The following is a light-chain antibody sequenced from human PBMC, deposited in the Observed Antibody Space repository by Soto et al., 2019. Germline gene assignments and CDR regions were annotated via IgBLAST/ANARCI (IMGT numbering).Light chain of an antibody. CDR2: GAS. CDR3: QQAYSTPRT. Sequence: DIQMTQSPSSLSASMGDRVTITCRASQSIGTDLDWYQQKPGKAPKLLIYGASTLQGGVPSRFSGSVSGTEFTLTISSLHPGDLATYFCQQAYSTPRTFGQGTKVDI. V-gene: IGKV1-39*01. CDR1: QSIGTD. J-gene: IGKJ1*01.